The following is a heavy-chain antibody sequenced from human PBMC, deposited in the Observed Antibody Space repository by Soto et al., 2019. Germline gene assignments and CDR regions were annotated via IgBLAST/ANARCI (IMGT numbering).Heavy chain of an antibody. Sequence: ESGGGLVRPGESLRLSCAASGFTFTNYRMSWLRQAPGKGLEWVANIKQDGSETRYVDSVKGRFTISRDNAKNSLFLQMNSLRAEDTAIYCCARSYGTGFLSGYWGQGTLVTVST. CDR2: IKQDGSET. J-gene: IGHJ4*02. CDR1: GFTFTNYR. D-gene: IGHD3-10*01. V-gene: IGHV3-7*01. CDR3: ARSYGTGFLSGY.